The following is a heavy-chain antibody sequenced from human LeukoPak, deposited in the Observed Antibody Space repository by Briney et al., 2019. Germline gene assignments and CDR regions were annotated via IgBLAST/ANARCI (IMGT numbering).Heavy chain of an antibody. J-gene: IGHJ5*02. V-gene: IGHV4-34*01. CDR2: INHSGST. D-gene: IGHD6-13*01. CDR1: GDSISSYY. Sequence: SETLSLTCTVSGDSISSYYWSWIRQPPGKGLEWIGEINHSGSTNYNPSLKSRVTISVDTSKNQFSLKLSSVTAADTAVYYCARGTPGIAAAGRMDWFDPWGQGTLVTVSS. CDR3: ARGTPGIAAAGRMDWFDP.